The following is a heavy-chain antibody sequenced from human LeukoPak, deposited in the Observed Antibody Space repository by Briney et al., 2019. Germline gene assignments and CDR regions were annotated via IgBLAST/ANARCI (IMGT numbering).Heavy chain of an antibody. CDR2: INPGSGGI. J-gene: IGHJ3*02. V-gene: IGHV1-46*01. CDR3: VRDGDTGAATRPAI. D-gene: IGHD6-6*01. Sequence: ASVKVSCKTSGYTFSNYYIHWVRQAPGQGLHWMVIINPGSGGISYAQQFQGRVSMTTDTSTTTVYMEIRSLRSDDTALYYCVRDGDTGAATRPAIWGPGTMVTVSS. CDR1: GYTFSNYY.